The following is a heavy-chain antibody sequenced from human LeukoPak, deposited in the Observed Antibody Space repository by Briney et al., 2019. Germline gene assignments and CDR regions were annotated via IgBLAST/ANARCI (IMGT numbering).Heavy chain of an antibody. Sequence: GASVKVSCKASGYTFTSYAMIWVRQAPGQGLELMGWINTNTGNPTYAQGFTGRFVFSLDTSVSTAYLQISSLKAEDTAVYYCARDYTVTLGTTTYFQHWGQGTLVTVSS. D-gene: IGHD1-1*01. CDR3: ARDYTVTLGTTTYFQH. CDR2: INTNTGNP. CDR1: GYTFTSYA. V-gene: IGHV7-4-1*02. J-gene: IGHJ1*01.